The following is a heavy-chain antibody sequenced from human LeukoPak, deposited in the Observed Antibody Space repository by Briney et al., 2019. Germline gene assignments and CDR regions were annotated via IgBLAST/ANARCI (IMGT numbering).Heavy chain of an antibody. J-gene: IGHJ4*02. CDR3: AGTYYYDSSGY. CDR2: IYYSGST. D-gene: IGHD3-22*01. Sequence: PSETLSLTCTVSGGSISSSSYYWGWIRQPPGKGLEWIGSIYYSGSTYYNPSLKSRVTISVDTSKNQFSLKLSSVTAADTAVYYCAGTYYYDSSGYWGQGTLVTVSS. V-gene: IGHV4-39*01. CDR1: GGSISSSSYY.